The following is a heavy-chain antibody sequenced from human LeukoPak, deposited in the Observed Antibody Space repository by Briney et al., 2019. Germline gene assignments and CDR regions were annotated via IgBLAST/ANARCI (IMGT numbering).Heavy chain of an antibody. CDR1: GFTFSAYY. D-gene: IGHD4-17*01. V-gene: IGHV3-11*01. Sequence: GGSLRLSCAASGFTFSAYYMSWIRQAPGKGLEWVSYISNSGNTIYYADSVKGRFTISRDNAKNPLYLQMNSLRAEDTAVYYCARSRDPDYADNWGQGTLVTVSS. CDR2: ISNSGNTI. J-gene: IGHJ4*02. CDR3: ARSRDPDYADN.